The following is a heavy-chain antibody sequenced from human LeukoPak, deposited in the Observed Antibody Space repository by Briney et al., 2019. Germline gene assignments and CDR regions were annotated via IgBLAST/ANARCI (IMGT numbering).Heavy chain of an antibody. Sequence: SETLSLTCSVSGGSISGYYWSWIRQPAGKGLEWIGRIYTSGSTNYNPSLKSRVSMSVRTSKNQFSLKLSSVTAADTAVYYCARERRSGTYYYFDYWGQGILVTVSS. CDR1: GGSISGYY. D-gene: IGHD3-10*01. V-gene: IGHV4-4*07. J-gene: IGHJ4*02. CDR3: ARERRSGTYYYFDY. CDR2: IYTSGST.